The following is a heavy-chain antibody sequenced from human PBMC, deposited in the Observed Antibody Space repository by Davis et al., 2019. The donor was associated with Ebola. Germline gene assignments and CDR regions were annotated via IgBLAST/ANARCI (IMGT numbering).Heavy chain of an antibody. Sequence: PSETLSLTCTVSGDSISSHFWSWIRQPPGKALEYIGYISSSGSTYYNPSLKSRITMSVDTPRNQFSLNLSSVTAADTAVYYCARAKGYCTGGRCNFWFDPWGQGTRVTVSS. J-gene: IGHJ5*02. CDR2: ISSSGST. CDR1: GDSISSHF. CDR3: ARAKGYCTGGRCNFWFDP. V-gene: IGHV4-59*11. D-gene: IGHD2-15*01.